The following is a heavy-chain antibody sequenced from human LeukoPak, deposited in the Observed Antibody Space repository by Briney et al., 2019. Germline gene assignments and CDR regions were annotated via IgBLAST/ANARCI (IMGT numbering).Heavy chain of an antibody. CDR2: ISYDGSNK. V-gene: IGHV3-30-3*01. J-gene: IGHJ4*02. Sequence: GGSLRLSCAASGFTFSSYAMHWVRQAPGKGLEWVAVISYDGSNKYYADSVKGRFTISRDNSKNTLYLRMNSLRAEDTAVYYCARDKAVDYWGQGTLVTVSS. CDR1: GFTFSSYA. CDR3: ARDKAVDY.